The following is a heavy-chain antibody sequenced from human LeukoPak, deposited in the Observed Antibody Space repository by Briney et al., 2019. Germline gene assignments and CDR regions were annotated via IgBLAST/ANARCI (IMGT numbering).Heavy chain of an antibody. Sequence: GGSLRLSVAASGFTFSSYAMPWFRQAPGKGLEWVAVISCDGSNKYYADSVKGRFTISRDNSKNTLYLQMNSLRVEDTAVYYCARDRYYESSGYYYSDYWGQGTLVTVSS. CDR2: ISCDGSNK. D-gene: IGHD3-22*01. CDR1: GFTFSSYA. CDR3: ARDRYYESSGYYYSDY. J-gene: IGHJ4*02. V-gene: IGHV3-30*14.